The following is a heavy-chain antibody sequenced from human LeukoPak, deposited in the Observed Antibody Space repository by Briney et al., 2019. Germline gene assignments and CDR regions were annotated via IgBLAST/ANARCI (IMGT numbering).Heavy chain of an antibody. D-gene: IGHD3-10*01. CDR2: IWYDGSNK. V-gene: IGHV3-33*01. Sequence: GGSLRLSCAASGFTFSSYGMHWVRQAPGKGLEWVAVIWYDGSNKYYADSVKGRFTISRDNSKNTLYLQMNSLRAEDTAVYYCARDRGTDLLWFGELLPTHNWFDPWGQGTLVTVSS. J-gene: IGHJ5*02. CDR1: GFTFSSYG. CDR3: ARDRGTDLLWFGELLPTHNWFDP.